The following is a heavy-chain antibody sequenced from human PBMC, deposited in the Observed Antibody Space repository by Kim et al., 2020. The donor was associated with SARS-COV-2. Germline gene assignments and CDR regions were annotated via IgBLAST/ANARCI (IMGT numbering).Heavy chain of an antibody. Sequence: SETLSLTCTVSGGSISSYYWSWIRQPAGKGLEWIGRIYTSGSTNYNPSLKSRVTMSVDTSKNQFSLKLSSVTAADTAVYYCARGSLDPYGDYVRSDAFDIWGQGTMVTVSS. V-gene: IGHV4-4*07. CDR3: ARGSLDPYGDYVRSDAFDI. J-gene: IGHJ3*02. CDR2: IYTSGST. CDR1: GGSISSYY. D-gene: IGHD4-17*01.